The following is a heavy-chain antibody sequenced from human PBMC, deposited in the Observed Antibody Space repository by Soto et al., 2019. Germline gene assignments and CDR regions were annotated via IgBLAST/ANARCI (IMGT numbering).Heavy chain of an antibody. CDR2: LSWNSGYI. J-gene: IGHJ4*02. CDR3: VKDMSSSGWSMED. V-gene: IGHV3-9*01. CDR1: GFTFDDYA. Sequence: EVQLVESGGGSVQPGRSLRLSCAASGFTFDDYAMHWVRQAPGKGLEWVSGLSWNSGYIGYADSVKGRFTVSRDNAKNSLYLQMNSLRSEDTALYYCVKDMSSSGWSMEDWGQGTLVTVSS. D-gene: IGHD6-19*01.